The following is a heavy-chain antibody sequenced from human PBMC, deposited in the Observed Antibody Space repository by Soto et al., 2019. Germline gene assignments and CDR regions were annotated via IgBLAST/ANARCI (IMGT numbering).Heavy chain of an antibody. CDR2: IFWDDDE. CDR1: GFSLSTSGVG. D-gene: IGHD2-15*01. Sequence: QITLKESGPTLVKPTQTLTLTCTFSGFSLSTSGVGVGWIRQPPGEALEWRAIIFWDDDERYNPSLMTRLTITKDPSKNQLVLTMTNMDPADTATYYCAHRTYCSGGSCYDYWGQGTLVTVSS. J-gene: IGHJ4*02. CDR3: AHRTYCSGGSCYDY. V-gene: IGHV2-5*02.